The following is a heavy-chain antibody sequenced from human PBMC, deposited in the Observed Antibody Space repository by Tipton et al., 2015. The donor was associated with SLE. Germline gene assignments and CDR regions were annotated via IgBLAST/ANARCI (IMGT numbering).Heavy chain of an antibody. J-gene: IGHJ6*03. CDR3: ARGSLVGGYYYMDV. CDR1: GGSISSSAYF. D-gene: IGHD2-2*01. Sequence: TLSLTCTVSGGSISSSAYFWAWIRQPPGRGLEWIGSIYYSGSTYYNPSLKSRVAISFDTSRQQFSLRLTSVTAADTAVYYCARGSLVGGYYYMDVWGKGTTVTVSS. V-gene: IGHV4-39*07. CDR2: IYYSGST.